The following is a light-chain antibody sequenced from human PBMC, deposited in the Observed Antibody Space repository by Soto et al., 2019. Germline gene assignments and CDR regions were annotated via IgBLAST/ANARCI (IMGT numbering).Light chain of an antibody. Sequence: QSVLTQPASVSGSPGQSITISCTGTSSDVGGYNYVSWYQQHPGKAPKLMIYDVSNRPSGLSNRFSGSKSGNTASLTISGLQDEDEADYYCSSYTSSSTVVFGSGTKVTV. CDR1: SSDVGGYNY. CDR2: DVS. J-gene: IGLJ1*01. CDR3: SSYTSSSTVV. V-gene: IGLV2-14*01.